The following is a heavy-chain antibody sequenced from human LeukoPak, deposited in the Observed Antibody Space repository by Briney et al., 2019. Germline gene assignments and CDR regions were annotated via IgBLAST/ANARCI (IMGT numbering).Heavy chain of an antibody. Sequence: ASVKVSCKASGYTFTGYYMHWVRQAPGQGLEWMGWINPNSGGTNYAQKFQGRVTMTRDTSVSTAYMELSRLRSDDTAVCYCARGASRRENNWFDPWGQGTLVTVSS. V-gene: IGHV1-2*02. CDR2: INPNSGGT. CDR3: ARGASRRENNWFDP. D-gene: IGHD1-26*01. J-gene: IGHJ5*02. CDR1: GYTFTGYY.